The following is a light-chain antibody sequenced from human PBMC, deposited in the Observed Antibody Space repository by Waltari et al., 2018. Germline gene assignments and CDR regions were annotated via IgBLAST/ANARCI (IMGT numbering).Light chain of an antibody. CDR3: QQYGNFPLT. CDR2: YAS. V-gene: IGKV1-33*01. Sequence: DIQMTQSPSSLSASVGDRVTITCRASQGINNYLSWYQQKPGKAPNRLIYYASSLQSGVPSRFSGSGSGTDYSLTISNLQPEDIATYYCQQYGNFPLTFGGGTRVEIK. CDR1: QGINNY. J-gene: IGKJ4*01.